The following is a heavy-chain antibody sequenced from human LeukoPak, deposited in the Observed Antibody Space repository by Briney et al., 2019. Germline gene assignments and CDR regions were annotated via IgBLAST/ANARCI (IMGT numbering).Heavy chain of an antibody. J-gene: IGHJ5*02. CDR3: ARVGYYDSSGYRGFDP. CDR1: GFTFTTYW. Sequence: GGSLRLSCAASGFTFTTYWMHWVRQAPGKGLEWVSSISSSSSYIYYADSVKGRFTISRDNAKNSLYLQMNSLRAEDTAVYYCARVGYYDSSGYRGFDPWGQGTLVTVSS. CDR2: ISSSSSYI. V-gene: IGHV3-21*01. D-gene: IGHD3-22*01.